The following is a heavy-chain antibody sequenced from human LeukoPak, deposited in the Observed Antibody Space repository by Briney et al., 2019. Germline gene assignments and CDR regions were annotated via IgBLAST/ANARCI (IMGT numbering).Heavy chain of an antibody. CDR2: ISGSGGST. D-gene: IGHD2-2*01. Sequence: GGSLRLSCAASGFTFSSYAMSWVRQAPGKGLEWVSAISGSGGSTYYADSVKGRFTISRDNSKNTPYLQMNSLRAEDTAVYYCAMDCSSTSCYRYYYYGMDVWGQGTTVTVSS. V-gene: IGHV3-23*01. CDR1: GFTFSSYA. J-gene: IGHJ6*02. CDR3: AMDCSSTSCYRYYYYGMDV.